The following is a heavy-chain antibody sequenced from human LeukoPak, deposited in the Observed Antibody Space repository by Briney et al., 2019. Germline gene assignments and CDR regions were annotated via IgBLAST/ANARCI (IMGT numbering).Heavy chain of an antibody. CDR2: ISHSGST. D-gene: IGHD2-15*01. V-gene: IGHV4-34*01. Sequence: PSETLSLNCAVSNGSFSAYYWSWIRQSPGKGLQWIGEISHSGSTNYNPSLKLRVSISLGTSKNQFSLRLSSVSAADTAVYFCARRYCSGGSCYMRGYYGMDVWATGTTVIV. CDR3: ARRYCSGGSCYMRGYYGMDV. CDR1: NGSFSAYY. J-gene: IGHJ6*04.